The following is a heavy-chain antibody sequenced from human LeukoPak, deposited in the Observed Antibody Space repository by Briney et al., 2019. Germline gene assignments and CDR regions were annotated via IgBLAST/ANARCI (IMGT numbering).Heavy chain of an antibody. Sequence: PSETLSLTCTVSGGSIRTSSYYWGWLRQPPGQGLEWIGSIYLSGSTYYYPSLQSPVTISVATSKNQFSLKLSSVTATDTAVYSCAGTGIAVAWGQGTLVIVSS. CDR3: AGTGIAVA. D-gene: IGHD6-19*01. CDR2: IYLSGST. CDR1: GGSIRTSSYY. J-gene: IGHJ4*02. V-gene: IGHV4-39*07.